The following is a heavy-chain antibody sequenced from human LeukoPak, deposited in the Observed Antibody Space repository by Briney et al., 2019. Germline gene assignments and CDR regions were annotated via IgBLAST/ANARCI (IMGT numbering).Heavy chain of an antibody. J-gene: IGHJ4*02. CDR3: ASSPGWSFDY. D-gene: IGHD6-19*01. CDR1: GYTFTSYD. Sequence: ASVKVSCKASGYTFTSYDINWVRQATGQGLEWMGWINTNTGNPTYAQGFTGRFVFSLDTSVSTAYLQISSLKAEDTAVYYCASSPGWSFDYWGQGTLVTVSS. V-gene: IGHV7-4-1*02. CDR2: INTNTGNP.